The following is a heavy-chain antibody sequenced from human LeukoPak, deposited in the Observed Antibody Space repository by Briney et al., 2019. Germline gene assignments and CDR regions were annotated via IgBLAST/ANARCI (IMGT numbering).Heavy chain of an antibody. Sequence: GRSLRLSCAASGFTFSSYWMSWVRQAPGKGLEWVANIKQDGSEKYYVDSVKGRFTISRDNAKNSLYLQMNSLRAEDTAVYYCAREAAVAGGRYYYYYMDVWGKGTTVTVSS. CDR2: IKQDGSEK. CDR3: AREAAVAGGRYYYYYMDV. V-gene: IGHV3-7*01. J-gene: IGHJ6*03. D-gene: IGHD6-19*01. CDR1: GFTFSSYW.